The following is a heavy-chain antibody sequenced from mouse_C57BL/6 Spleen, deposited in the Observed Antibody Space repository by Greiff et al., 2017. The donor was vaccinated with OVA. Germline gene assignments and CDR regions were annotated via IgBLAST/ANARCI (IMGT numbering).Heavy chain of an antibody. CDR3: AKPIYGSGCGGYFDD. D-gene: IGHD1-1*01. CDR1: GFSLTSYG. V-gene: IGHV2-3*01. CDR2: IWGDGST. Sequence: VKLMESGPGLVAPSQSLSITCTVSGFSLTSYGVRWVRQPPGKGLEWLGVIWGDGSTTYHSAHISRLSIRTDNSKSQVCLKLNSVQTDDTATYYGAKPIYGSGCGGYFDDWGTGTTVTVSS. J-gene: IGHJ1*03.